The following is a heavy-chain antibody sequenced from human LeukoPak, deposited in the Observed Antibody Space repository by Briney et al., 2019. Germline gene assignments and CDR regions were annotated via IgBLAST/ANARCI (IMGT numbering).Heavy chain of an antibody. V-gene: IGHV1-46*01. CDR3: ARGLGSGTYYGY. Sequence: ASVKVSCKASGYTFTSYYMHWVRQAPGQGLEWMGIINPSGGSTAYAQKFQGRVTVTRDTSTSTVYMELSSLRSEDTAVYYCARGLGSGTYYGYWGQGTLVTVSS. J-gene: IGHJ4*02. D-gene: IGHD3-10*01. CDR2: INPSGGST. CDR1: GYTFTSYY.